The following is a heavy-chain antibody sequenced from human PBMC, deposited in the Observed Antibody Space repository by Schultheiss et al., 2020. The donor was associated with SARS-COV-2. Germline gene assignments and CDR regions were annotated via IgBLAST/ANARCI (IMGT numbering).Heavy chain of an antibody. CDR3: AGDFCTSGSCPDNWFDP. V-gene: IGHV4-34*01. CDR1: GGSFSGYY. CDR2: INHSGST. J-gene: IGHJ5*02. Sequence: WGSLRLSCAVYGGSFSGYYWSWIRQPPGKGLEWIGEINHSGSTNYNPSLKSRVTISVDTSKNQFSLKLSSVTAADTAVYFCAGDFCTSGSCPDNWFDPWGQGTLVTVSS. D-gene: IGHD1-26*01.